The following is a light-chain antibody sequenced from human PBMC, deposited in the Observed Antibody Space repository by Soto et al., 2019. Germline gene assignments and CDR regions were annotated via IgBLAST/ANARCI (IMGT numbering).Light chain of an antibody. CDR1: QSINDW. V-gene: IGKV1-5*03. J-gene: IGKJ1*01. CDR3: QQYSSYSGT. Sequence: DIQVTQSPSTLSASVGDRITITCRASQSINDWLAWYQQKPGKAPKLRIFRASYLKRGVPSRFSGSGYGTDFTLTISTLQTDDFASYYCQQYSSYSGTFGQGTKVESK. CDR2: RAS.